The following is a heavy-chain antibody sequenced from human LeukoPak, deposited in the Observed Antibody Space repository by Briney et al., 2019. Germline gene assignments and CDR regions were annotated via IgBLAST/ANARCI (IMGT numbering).Heavy chain of an antibody. V-gene: IGHV3-21*01. D-gene: IGHD5-18*01. CDR1: GFTFSSYS. CDR2: ISSSSSYI. Sequence: GGSLRLTCAASGFTFSSYSMNWVRQAPGKGLEWVSSISSSSSYIYYADSVKGRFTISRDNAKNSLYLQMNSLRAEDTAVYYCARDGCSYGSFNFDYWGQGTLVTVSS. CDR3: ARDGCSYGSFNFDY. J-gene: IGHJ4*02.